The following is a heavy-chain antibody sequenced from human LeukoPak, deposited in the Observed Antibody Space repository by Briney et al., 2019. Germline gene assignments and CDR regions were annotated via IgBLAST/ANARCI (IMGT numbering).Heavy chain of an antibody. CDR1: GGSIIMNSYY. Sequence: PSETLSLTCTVSGGSIIMNSYYWGWFRQPPGKGLEWIGSIYYSGNTYYNPSLKSRVTISVDMSKNQFSLNLSSVTAADTAVYYCARHPEPYTIDKDYWGQGTLVTVSS. V-gene: IGHV4-39*01. CDR2: IYYSGNT. D-gene: IGHD3-3*01. J-gene: IGHJ4*02. CDR3: ARHPEPYTIDKDY.